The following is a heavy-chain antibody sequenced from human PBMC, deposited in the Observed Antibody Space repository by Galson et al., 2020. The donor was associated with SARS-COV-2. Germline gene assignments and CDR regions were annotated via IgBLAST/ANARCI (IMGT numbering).Heavy chain of an antibody. Sequence: GGSLRLSCAASGFSFSGSAMHWVRQASGKGLEWVGRIRSKANSYATAYAASVKGRFTISRDDSKNTAYLQMNSLKTEDTAVYYCTSTIATYYYGSGRATGYYYGMDVWGQGTTVTVSS. V-gene: IGHV3-73*01. CDR2: IRSKANSYAT. D-gene: IGHD3-10*01. CDR1: GFSFSGSA. CDR3: TSTIATYYYGSGRATGYYYGMDV. J-gene: IGHJ6*02.